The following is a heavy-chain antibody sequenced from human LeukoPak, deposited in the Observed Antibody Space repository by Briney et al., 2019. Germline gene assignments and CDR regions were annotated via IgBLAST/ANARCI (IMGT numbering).Heavy chain of an antibody. J-gene: IGHJ4*02. CDR2: INWNGGST. D-gene: IGHD3-22*01. CDR1: GFTFDDYG. Sequence: GGSLRLSCAASGFTFDDYGMSWVRQAPGKGLEWVSGINWNGGSTGYADSVKGRFTISRDNAKNSLNLQMNSLRAEDTALYYCARGSYYYDSSGLWDYFDYWGQGTLVTVSS. CDR3: ARGSYYYDSSGLWDYFDY. V-gene: IGHV3-20*04.